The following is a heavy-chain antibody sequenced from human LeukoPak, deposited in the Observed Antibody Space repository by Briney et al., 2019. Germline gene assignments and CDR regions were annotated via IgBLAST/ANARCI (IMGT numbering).Heavy chain of an antibody. D-gene: IGHD6-19*01. J-gene: IGHJ4*02. Sequence: GGSLRLSCAASGFTFSSYAMSWVRQAPGKGLEWVSAISGSGSSTYYADSVKGRFTVSRDNSKNTLYLQMNSLRAEDTAVYYCAHIALWLLPHDYWGQGTLVTVSS. CDR1: GFTFSSYA. V-gene: IGHV3-23*01. CDR3: AHIALWLLPHDY. CDR2: ISGSGSST.